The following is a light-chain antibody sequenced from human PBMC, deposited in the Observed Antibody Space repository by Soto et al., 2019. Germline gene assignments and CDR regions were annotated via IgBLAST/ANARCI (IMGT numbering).Light chain of an antibody. CDR3: QQYNSYSQT. V-gene: IGKV1-5*01. CDR1: QSIGSW. CDR2: DAS. J-gene: IGKJ1*01. Sequence: DIQMTQSPSTLSASVGDRVTITCRASQSIGSWLAWYQQKPGKAPKLLIYDASSLESGVPSRFSGRGSGTEFTLTISSLQPDDFATYYCQQYNSYSQTFGQGTKVDIK.